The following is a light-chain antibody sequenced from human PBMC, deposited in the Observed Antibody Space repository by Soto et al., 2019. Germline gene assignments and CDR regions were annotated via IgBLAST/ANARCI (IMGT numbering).Light chain of an antibody. Sequence: DIQMTQSPSSVSASVGDRVTIACRASQGVSNWLAWYQQKPGKAPKLLIYAASCLQSGVPSRFSGSGSGTNFTLTISSLQPEDFATYYCQEANTFPFTFGPGTTVDIK. J-gene: IGKJ3*01. CDR2: AAS. CDR3: QEANTFPFT. CDR1: QGVSNW. V-gene: IGKV1-12*01.